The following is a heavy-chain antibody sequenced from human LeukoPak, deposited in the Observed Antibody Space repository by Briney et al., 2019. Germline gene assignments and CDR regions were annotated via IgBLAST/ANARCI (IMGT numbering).Heavy chain of an antibody. D-gene: IGHD6-19*01. CDR2: IIPIFGTA. CDR3: AKEVAGDYYGMDV. CDR1: GGTFSSYA. J-gene: IGHJ6*02. Sequence: ASVKVSCKASGGTFSSYAISWVRQAPGQGLERMGGIIPIFGTANYAQKFQGRVTITADESTSTAYMELSSLRSEDTAVYYCAKEVAGDYYGMDVWGQGTTVTVSS. V-gene: IGHV1-69*13.